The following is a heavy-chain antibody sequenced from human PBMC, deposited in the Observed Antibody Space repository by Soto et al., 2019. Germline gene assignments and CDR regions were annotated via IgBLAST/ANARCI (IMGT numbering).Heavy chain of an antibody. D-gene: IGHD6-19*01. CDR3: AKSHTTSGWYVTTDY. Sequence: LRLSCAASGFTFGDYAMQWVRQAPGKGLEWVSAISWNSGSIDYADSVKGRFTISRDNAKNSLYLQMNSLRAEDTALYYCAKSHTTSGWYVTTDYWGQGTPVTVSS. J-gene: IGHJ4*02. CDR1: GFTFGDYA. V-gene: IGHV3-9*01. CDR2: ISWNSGSI.